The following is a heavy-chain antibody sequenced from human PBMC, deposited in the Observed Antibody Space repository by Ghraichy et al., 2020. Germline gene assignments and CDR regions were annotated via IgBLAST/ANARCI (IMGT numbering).Heavy chain of an antibody. V-gene: IGHV3-30*04. Sequence: LSLTCAASGFTFSSYAIHWVRQAPGKGLEWVAVISYDGNNKYYADSVKGRFTISRDNSKNTVYLQMNSLRAEDTAVYYCANGFPYCTSTSCYVLARWGQGTLVSVSS. CDR1: GFTFSSYA. CDR3: ANGFPYCTSTSCYVLAR. J-gene: IGHJ1*01. D-gene: IGHD2-2*01. CDR2: ISYDGNNK.